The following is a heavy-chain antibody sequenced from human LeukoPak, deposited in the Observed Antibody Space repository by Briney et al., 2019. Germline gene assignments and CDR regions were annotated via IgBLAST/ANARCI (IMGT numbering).Heavy chain of an antibody. CDR1: GGSISSSSYY. J-gene: IGHJ6*03. CDR3: ARGYCSGGSCYSYYYYNYMDV. V-gene: IGHV4-39*07. CDR2: IHYSGST. Sequence: SETLSLTCTVSGGSISSSSYYWGWIRQPPGKGLEWIGSIHYSGSTNYNPSLKSRVTISVDTSKNQFSLKLSPVTAADTAVYYCARGYCSGGSCYSYYYYNYMDVWGKGTTVTVSS. D-gene: IGHD2-15*01.